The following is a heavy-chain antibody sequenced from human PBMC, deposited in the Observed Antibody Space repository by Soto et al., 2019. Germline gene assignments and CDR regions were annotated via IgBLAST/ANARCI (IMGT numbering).Heavy chain of an antibody. CDR1: GYTFTSYG. V-gene: IGHV1-18*01. Sequence: ASVKVSCKASGYTFTSYGISWVRQAPGQGLEWMGWISAYNGNTNYAQKLQGRVTMTTDTSTSTAYMELRSLRSDDTAVYYCVRDNEDYYGSGSYAANYYYGMDVWGQGTTVTVSS. CDR2: ISAYNGNT. J-gene: IGHJ6*02. CDR3: VRDNEDYYGSGSYAANYYYGMDV. D-gene: IGHD3-10*01.